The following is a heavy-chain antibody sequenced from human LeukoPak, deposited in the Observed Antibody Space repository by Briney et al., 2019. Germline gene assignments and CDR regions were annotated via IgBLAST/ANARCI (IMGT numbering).Heavy chain of an antibody. J-gene: IGHJ5*01. CDR3: ARLNFQFGFDS. Sequence: SETLSLTCAVYGGSFSGYYWSWIRQPPGKGLEWIGEINHSGSTNYNPSLKSRVTISVDTSKNQFSLKLSSVTAADTAVYYCARLNFQFGFDSWGQGTLVTVSS. CDR1: GGSFSGYY. V-gene: IGHV4-34*01. CDR2: INHSGST. D-gene: IGHD3-16*01.